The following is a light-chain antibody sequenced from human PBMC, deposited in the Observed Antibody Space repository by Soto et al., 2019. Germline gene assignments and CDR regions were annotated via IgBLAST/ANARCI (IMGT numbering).Light chain of an antibody. V-gene: IGKV3-20*01. CDR1: QSISSSY. CDR2: GAS. J-gene: IGKJ1*01. CDR3: QQYGSSRWT. Sequence: EIVLTQSPGTLSLSPGEGATLSCRASQSISSSYLAWYQHNRGQAPRLLIYGASTRAAGTPDRFSGSGSGKDFTLTISRLEPEDFAVYYCQQYGSSRWTFGQGTKVDIK.